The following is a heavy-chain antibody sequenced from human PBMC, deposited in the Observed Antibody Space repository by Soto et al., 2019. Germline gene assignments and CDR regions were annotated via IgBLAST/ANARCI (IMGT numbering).Heavy chain of an antibody. J-gene: IGHJ4*02. Sequence: QVQLQQWGAGLLKPSETLSLTCAVYGGSFSGYYWSWIRQPPGKGLEWIGEINHSGSTNYNPSLKSRVTIPVGTSKNQFSLKLSSVTAADTAVYYCARSLRYADFDYWGQGTLVTVSS. CDR1: GGSFSGYY. D-gene: IGHD2-8*01. CDR2: INHSGST. V-gene: IGHV4-34*01. CDR3: ARSLRYADFDY.